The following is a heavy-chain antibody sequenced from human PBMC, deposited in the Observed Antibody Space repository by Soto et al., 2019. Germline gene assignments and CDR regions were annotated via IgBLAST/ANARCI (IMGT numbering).Heavy chain of an antibody. V-gene: IGHV3-53*04. D-gene: IGHD5-12*01. CDR3: ARGSSGYGYDAFDM. CDR1: GFAVSSNY. CDR2: IYGDDST. Sequence: PWGSLRLSCAASGFAVSSNYMNWVRQAPGKGLEWVSVIYGDDSTYYADSVKGRFTISRHNSKNTLYLQVNSLRLEDTAVYYCARGSSGYGYDAFDMWGQGTMVTVSS. J-gene: IGHJ3*02.